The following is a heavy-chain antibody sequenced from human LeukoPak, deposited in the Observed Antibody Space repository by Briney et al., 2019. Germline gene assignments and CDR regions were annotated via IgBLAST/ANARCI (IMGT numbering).Heavy chain of an antibody. V-gene: IGHV1-46*01. CDR2: INPSGGST. J-gene: IGHJ3*02. CDR3: ARATTINGGVYAFDI. Sequence: ASVKVSCKASGYTFTSYYMHWVRQAPGQGLEWMGIINPSGGSTSYAQKFQGRVTMTRDTSTSTVYMELSSLRSEDTAVYYCARATTINGGVYAFDIWGQGTMVTVSS. CDR1: GYTFTSYY. D-gene: IGHD2-8*02.